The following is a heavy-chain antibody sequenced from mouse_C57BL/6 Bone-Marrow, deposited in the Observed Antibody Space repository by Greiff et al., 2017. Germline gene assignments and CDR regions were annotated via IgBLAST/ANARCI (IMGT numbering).Heavy chain of an antibody. V-gene: IGHV5-4*03. Sequence: EVKVEESGGGLVKPGGSLKLSCAASGFTFGSYAMSWFRQTPEKRLEWVATISDGGSYTYYPDNVKGRFTISRDNAKNNLYLQMSHLKSEDTAMYYCARYSHFDYWGQGTTLTVSS. D-gene: IGHD2-12*01. CDR3: ARYSHFDY. CDR1: GFTFGSYA. J-gene: IGHJ2*01. CDR2: ISDGGSYT.